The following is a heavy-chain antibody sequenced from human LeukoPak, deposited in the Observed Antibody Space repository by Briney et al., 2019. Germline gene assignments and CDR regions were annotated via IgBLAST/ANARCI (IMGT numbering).Heavy chain of an antibody. J-gene: IGHJ4*02. CDR3: VSLGYSYGYGDY. V-gene: IGHV3-11*01. D-gene: IGHD5-18*01. Sequence: PGGSLRLFCAASGFTFNDYYMNWIRQAPGKGLEWVSYISSSGSSIHYADSVKGRFTISRDNAKNSLFLQMNSLRAEDTAVYYCVSLGYSYGYGDYWGQGTLVTVSS. CDR1: GFTFNDYY. CDR2: ISSSGSSI.